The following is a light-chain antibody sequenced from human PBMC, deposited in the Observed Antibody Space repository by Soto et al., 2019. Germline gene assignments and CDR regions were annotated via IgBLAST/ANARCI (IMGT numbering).Light chain of an antibody. CDR2: WAS. CDR3: QQYYGNPIT. Sequence: DIVMTQSPDSLAVSLGERATINCKSSQRVLYSSDNKNYLAWYQQKPGQPPKLLIYWASTRESGVPDRFSGSGSGTDVTLTISSLQAEDVAVYYCQQYYGNPITFGQVTRLEI. V-gene: IGKV4-1*01. CDR1: QRVLYSSDNKNY. J-gene: IGKJ5*01.